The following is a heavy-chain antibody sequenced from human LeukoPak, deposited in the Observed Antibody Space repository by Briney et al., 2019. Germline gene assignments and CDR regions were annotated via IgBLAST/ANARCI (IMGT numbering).Heavy chain of an antibody. CDR1: GGSISSYY. J-gene: IGHJ4*02. D-gene: IGHD6-6*01. CDR2: IYYNGST. CDR3: ARSSSPWGSFDY. Sequence: SETLSLTCTVSGGSISSYYWSWIRQPPGKGLEWIGYIYYNGSTNYNASLKSRVTISVDTSKNQFSLKLSSVTAADTAVYYCARSSSPWGSFDYWGQGTLVTVSS. V-gene: IGHV4-59*01.